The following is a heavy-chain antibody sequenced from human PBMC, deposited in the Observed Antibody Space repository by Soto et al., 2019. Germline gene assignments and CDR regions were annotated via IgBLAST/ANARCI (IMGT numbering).Heavy chain of an antibody. D-gene: IGHD2-2*01. CDR2: IYSVGST. CDR1: GFTVSNNY. Sequence: GSLRLSCAASGFTVSNNYMSWVRQAPGKGLEWVSAIYSVGSTYYADSVKGRFTISRHNSENTLYLQMNSLRAEDTAVYYCASSSARYYYHGMDIWGQGTTVTVSS. V-gene: IGHV3-53*04. CDR3: ASSSARYYYHGMDI. J-gene: IGHJ6*02.